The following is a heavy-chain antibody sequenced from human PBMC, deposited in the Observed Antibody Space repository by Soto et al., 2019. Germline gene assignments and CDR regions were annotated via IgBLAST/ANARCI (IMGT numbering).Heavy chain of an antibody. J-gene: IGHJ5*01. D-gene: IGHD2-21*02. Sequence: ASVKVSCKASGYTFTSYDINWVRQATGQGLEWMGWMNPNSGNTGYAQKFQGRVTMTRNTSISTAYMELSSLRSEDTAVYYCARVAAYCGGDCYETNWFDTWGHGTLVTVSS. CDR1: GYTFTSYD. CDR2: MNPNSGNT. V-gene: IGHV1-8*01. CDR3: ARVAAYCGGDCYETNWFDT.